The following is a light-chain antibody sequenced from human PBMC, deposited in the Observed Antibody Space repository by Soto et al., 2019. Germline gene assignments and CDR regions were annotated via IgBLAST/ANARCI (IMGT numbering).Light chain of an antibody. CDR1: QSISSY. J-gene: IGKJ2*01. CDR2: AAS. Sequence: DIQMTQSPSSLSASVGDRVTITCRASQSISSYLNWYQQKPGKAPKLLIYAASSLQSGVPSRFSGGGSGTDFTLTISSLQPEDFATYYCQQSSSTPPTFGQGTKLEIK. CDR3: QQSSSTPPT. V-gene: IGKV1-39*01.